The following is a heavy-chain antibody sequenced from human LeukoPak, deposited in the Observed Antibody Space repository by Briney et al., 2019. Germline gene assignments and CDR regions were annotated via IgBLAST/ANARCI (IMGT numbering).Heavy chain of an antibody. CDR1: GFTFSSYS. Sequence: GGSLRLSCVASGFTFSSYSMNWVRQAPGKGLEWVSSISSSSSYIDYADSVKGRFTISRDNAKNSLYLQMNGLRAEDTAVYYCARGRGSSWYFDYWGQGTLVTVSS. CDR2: ISSSSSYI. CDR3: ARGRGSSWYFDY. J-gene: IGHJ4*02. V-gene: IGHV3-21*01. D-gene: IGHD6-13*01.